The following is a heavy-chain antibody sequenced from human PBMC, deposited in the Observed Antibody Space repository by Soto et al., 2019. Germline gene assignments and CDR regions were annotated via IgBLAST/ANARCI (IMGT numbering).Heavy chain of an antibody. J-gene: IGHJ4*02. CDR1: GGTFSSYT. CDR3: ARDIAAAGRPYFDY. CDR2: IIPMLGIT. Sequence: QVQLVQSGAEVKKPGSSVRVSCKASGGTFSSYTINWVRQAPGQGLEWVGRIIPMLGITNYAQEFQGRVTITADKSTSTAYVELSSLTSEDTAVYYCARDIAAAGRPYFDYWGQGTQVTVSS. V-gene: IGHV1-69*08. D-gene: IGHD6-13*01.